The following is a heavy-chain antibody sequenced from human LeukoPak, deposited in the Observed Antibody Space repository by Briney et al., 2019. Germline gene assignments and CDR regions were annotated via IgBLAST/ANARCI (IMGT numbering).Heavy chain of an antibody. D-gene: IGHD3-10*01. Sequence: GGSLRLSCAASGFTFSSYWMSWVRQAPGKGLEWVANIKQDGSEKYYVDSVKGRFTISRDNSKNTLYLQMNSLRAEDTAVYYCAKQGYYYGSGSYYNRPSYFDYWGQGTLVTVSS. CDR2: IKQDGSEK. CDR3: AKQGYYYGSGSYYNRPSYFDY. J-gene: IGHJ4*02. CDR1: GFTFSSYW. V-gene: IGHV3-7*01.